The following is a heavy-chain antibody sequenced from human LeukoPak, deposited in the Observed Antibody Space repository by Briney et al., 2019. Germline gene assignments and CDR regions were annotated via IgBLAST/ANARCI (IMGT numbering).Heavy chain of an antibody. D-gene: IGHD6-19*01. Sequence: GGSLRLSCAASGLTFSSYWMHWVRQAPGKGMVWVSRINTDGSTTNYADSVKGRFTISRDNAMSTVFLQMKSLRAEDTAIYYCARFYVPEEHDPGWFQAHWGRGILVTVSS. J-gene: IGHJ4*02. V-gene: IGHV3-74*01. CDR3: ARFYVPEEHDPGWFQAH. CDR2: INTDGSTT. CDR1: GLTFSSYW.